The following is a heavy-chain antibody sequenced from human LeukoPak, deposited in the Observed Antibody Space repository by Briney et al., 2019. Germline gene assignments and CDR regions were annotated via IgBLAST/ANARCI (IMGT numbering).Heavy chain of an antibody. CDR2: ISGSGGST. CDR3: AKKGFPLEYFEH. V-gene: IGHV3-23*01. Sequence: GGSLRLSCAASGFTFSSYAMSWVRLAPGKGLEWVSAISGSGGSTYYADSVKGRFTISRDNSKNTLYLQMNSLRAEDTAVYYCAKKGFPLEYFEHWGQGTLVTVSS. CDR1: GFTFSSYA. D-gene: IGHD2-21*01. J-gene: IGHJ1*01.